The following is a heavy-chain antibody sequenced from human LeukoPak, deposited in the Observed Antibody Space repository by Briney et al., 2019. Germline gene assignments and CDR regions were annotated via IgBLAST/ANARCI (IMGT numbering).Heavy chain of an antibody. J-gene: IGHJ3*02. CDR3: ARGGSSWYGAFDI. V-gene: IGHV4-59*01. Sequence: PSETLSLTCTVSGVSINSYYWTWIRQPPGKGLEWIGHIYYSGSTNYNPSLKSRVTISVDTSKNQFSLKLSSVTAADTAVYYCARGGSSWYGAFDIWGQGTMVTVSS. D-gene: IGHD6-13*01. CDR1: GVSINSYY. CDR2: IYYSGST.